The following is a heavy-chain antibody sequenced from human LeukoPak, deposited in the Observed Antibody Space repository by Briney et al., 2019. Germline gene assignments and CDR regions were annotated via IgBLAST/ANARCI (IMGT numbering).Heavy chain of an antibody. Sequence: GGSLRLSCAASGFTVSSNYMSWVRQAPGKGLEWVSVIYSGGSTYYADSVKGRFTISRDNSKNTLYLQMNGLRAEDTAVYYCAREYYDILTGYPCPDYWGQGTLVTVSS. D-gene: IGHD3-9*01. CDR1: GFTVSSNY. CDR3: AREYYDILTGYPCPDY. CDR2: IYSGGST. J-gene: IGHJ4*02. V-gene: IGHV3-53*01.